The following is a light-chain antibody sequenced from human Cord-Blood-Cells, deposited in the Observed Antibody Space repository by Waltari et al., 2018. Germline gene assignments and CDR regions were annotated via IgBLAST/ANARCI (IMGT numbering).Light chain of an antibody. CDR1: SSDVGRYHL. CDR3: CSYAGSSTWV. J-gene: IGLJ3*02. V-gene: IGLV2-23*01. CDR2: AGS. Sequence: QSALTQPASVSGSPGPSITISCTGTSSDVGRYHLVSWYQQHPGKAPKLMIYAGSKRPSGVSNRFSGSKSGNTASLTISGLQAEDEADYYCCSYAGSSTWVFGGGTKLTVL.